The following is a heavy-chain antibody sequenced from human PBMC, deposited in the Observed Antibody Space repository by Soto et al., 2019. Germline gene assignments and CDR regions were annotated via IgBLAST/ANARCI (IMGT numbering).Heavy chain of an antibody. J-gene: IGHJ4*02. Sequence: EVQLMESGGGLVQPGGSLRLSCAASGFTFDNYAMNWVRQAPGKGLEWVSGISATGGSTYYAASVRGRFGISRDNSKNTLDRQMNSLRAEDTAVYYCARSLDVFLWLGELLSLGFDSWGQGTLVTASS. V-gene: IGHV3-23*01. CDR2: ISATGGST. CDR3: ARSLDVFLWLGELLSLGFDS. D-gene: IGHD3-10*01. CDR1: GFTFDNYA.